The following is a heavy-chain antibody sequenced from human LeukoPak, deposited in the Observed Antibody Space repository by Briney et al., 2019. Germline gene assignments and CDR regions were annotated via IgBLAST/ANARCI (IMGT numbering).Heavy chain of an antibody. CDR1: GFTFTSSA. D-gene: IGHD1-26*01. CDR2: IVVGSGNT. Sequence: ASVKVSCKASGFTFTSSAMQWVRQARGQRLEWIGWIVVGSGNTNYAQKFQERVTITRDMSTSTAYMELSSLRSEDTAVYYCAAVMGGSYPFDDWGQGTLVTVSS. CDR3: AAVMGGSYPFDD. V-gene: IGHV1-58*02. J-gene: IGHJ4*02.